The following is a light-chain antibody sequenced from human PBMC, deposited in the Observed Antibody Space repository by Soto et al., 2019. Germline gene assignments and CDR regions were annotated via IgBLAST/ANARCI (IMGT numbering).Light chain of an antibody. CDR3: QQTYSTPLT. Sequence: DIQMTQSPSSLSACIGDRVTLTCRASQSISRYLNWYQQQSGKAPKLLIYTASNLQSGVPSRFSGSGSGTDFTLTISSLQPEDFTTYYCQQTYSTPLTFGGGTKVDI. J-gene: IGKJ4*01. V-gene: IGKV1-39*01. CDR2: TAS. CDR1: QSISRY.